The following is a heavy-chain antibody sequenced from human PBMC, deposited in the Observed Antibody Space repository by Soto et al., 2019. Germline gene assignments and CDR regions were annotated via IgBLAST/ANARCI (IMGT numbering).Heavy chain of an antibody. CDR3: ARDFCSSTSCYSEDWFDP. Sequence: KTSETLSLTCAVSGYSISSGYYWGWIRQPPGKGLEWIGSIYHSGSTYYNPSLKSRVTISVDTSKNQFSLKLSSVTAADTAVYYCARDFCSSTSCYSEDWFDPWGQGTLVTVSS. CDR2: IYHSGST. J-gene: IGHJ5*02. CDR1: GYSISSGYY. D-gene: IGHD2-2*01. V-gene: IGHV4-38-2*02.